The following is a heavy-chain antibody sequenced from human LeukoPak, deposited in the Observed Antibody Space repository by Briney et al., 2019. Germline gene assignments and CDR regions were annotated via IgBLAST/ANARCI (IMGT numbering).Heavy chain of an antibody. V-gene: IGHV1-46*01. D-gene: IGHD4-17*01. CDR2: INPSGGST. Sequence: ASVKVSCKTTGNTLTSYHVHWVRQAPGQGLEWMGIINPSGGSTNYVQKFQGRVTMTRDTSAGTVYMELSSLRSEDTAVYYCARVLYGDFPWFDPWGQGTLVTVSS. J-gene: IGHJ5*02. CDR1: GNTLTSYH. CDR3: ARVLYGDFPWFDP.